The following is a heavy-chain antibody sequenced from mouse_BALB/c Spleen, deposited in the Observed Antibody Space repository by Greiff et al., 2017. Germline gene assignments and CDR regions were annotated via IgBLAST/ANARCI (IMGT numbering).Heavy chain of an antibody. V-gene: IGHV6-6*02. CDR3: TRQIYDGYLFDY. CDR1: GFTFSNYW. J-gene: IGHJ2*01. D-gene: IGHD2-3*01. CDR2: IRLKSNNYAT. Sequence: EVHLVESGGGLVQPGGSMKLSCVASGFTFSNYWMNWVRQSPEKGLEWVAEIRLKSNNYATHYAESVKGRFTISRDDSKSSVYLQMNNLRAEDTGIYYCTRQIYDGYLFDYWGQGTTLTVSS.